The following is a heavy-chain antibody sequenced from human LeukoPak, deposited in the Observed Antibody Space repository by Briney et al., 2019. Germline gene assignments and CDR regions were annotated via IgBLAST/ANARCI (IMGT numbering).Heavy chain of an antibody. V-gene: IGHV1-18*01. CDR2: ISAYNGNT. J-gene: IGHJ4*02. CDR3: ARYSGDKWELHEGY. D-gene: IGHD1-26*01. Sequence: VASVKVSCKASGYTFTSYGISWVRQAPGQGLEWMGWISAYNGNTNYAQKLQGRVTTTTDTSTSTTYMELRSLRSDDTAVYYCARYSGDKWELHEGYWGQGTLVTVSS. CDR1: GYTFTSYG.